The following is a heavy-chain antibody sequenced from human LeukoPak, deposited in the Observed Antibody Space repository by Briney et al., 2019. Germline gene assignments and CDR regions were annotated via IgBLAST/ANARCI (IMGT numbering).Heavy chain of an antibody. CDR3: ARRDYYDSRGFDY. V-gene: IGHV4-59*08. J-gene: IGHJ4*02. Sequence: PSETLSLTCTVSGGSISSYYWSWIRQPPGKGLEWIGYIFYSGGANYNPSLKSRVTISVDTSKNQFSLKLSSVTAADTAVYYCARRDYYDSRGFDYWGQGTLVTVSS. CDR2: IFYSGGA. CDR1: GGSISSYY. D-gene: IGHD3-22*01.